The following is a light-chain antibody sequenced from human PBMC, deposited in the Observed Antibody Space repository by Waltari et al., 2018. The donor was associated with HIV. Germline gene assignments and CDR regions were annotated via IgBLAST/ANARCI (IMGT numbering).Light chain of an antibody. CDR1: EDINNF. CDR3: QQYESLPLT. Sequence: DIQMTQSPSSLSASVGDRVTITCQATEDINNFLTWYQKKPGKPPKLLIYDTSDLETGVPSRFSGSRSGTDFTLNIAGLQPEDVATYYCQQYESLPLTFGGGTRVEI. V-gene: IGKV1-33*01. CDR2: DTS. J-gene: IGKJ4*01.